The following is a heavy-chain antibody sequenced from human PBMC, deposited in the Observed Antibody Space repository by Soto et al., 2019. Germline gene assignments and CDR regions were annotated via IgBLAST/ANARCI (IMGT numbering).Heavy chain of an antibody. D-gene: IGHD3-3*01. J-gene: IGHJ4*02. Sequence: SETLSLTCTVSGGSISSGDYYWSWIRQPPGKGLEWIGYIYYSGSTYYNPSLKSRVTISVDTSKNQLSLKLSSVTAADTAVYYCARVRTIFGSDGGYFDYWGQGTLVTVSS. CDR2: IYYSGST. CDR3: ARVRTIFGSDGGYFDY. CDR1: GGSISSGDYY. V-gene: IGHV4-30-4*01.